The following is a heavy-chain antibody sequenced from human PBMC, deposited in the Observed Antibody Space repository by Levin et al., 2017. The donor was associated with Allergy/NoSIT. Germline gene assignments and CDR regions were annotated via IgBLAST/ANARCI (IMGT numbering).Heavy chain of an antibody. CDR2: IIPIFGTA. D-gene: IGHD3-10*01. Sequence: KISCKASGGTFSSYAISWVRQAPGQGLEWMGGIIPIFGTANYAQKFQGRVTITADKSTSTAYMELSSLRSEDTAVYYCARDRITMVQGVTQNPWGLRVWGKGTTVTVSS. CDR3: ARDRITMVQGVTQNPWGLRV. CDR1: GGTFSSYA. V-gene: IGHV1-69*06. J-gene: IGHJ6*04.